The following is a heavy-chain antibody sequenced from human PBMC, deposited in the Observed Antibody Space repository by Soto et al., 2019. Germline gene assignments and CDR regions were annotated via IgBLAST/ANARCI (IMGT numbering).Heavy chain of an antibody. D-gene: IGHD1-26*01. CDR3: ARPPAYKAGDRLLRVQLDY. CDR1: GFSCSIYG. V-gene: IGHV3-30*03. CDR2: ISQDGNNK. J-gene: IGHJ4*02. Sequence: QVQLVESGGGVVQPGRSLGLSCAASGFSCSIYGIHWVRQAPGKGLEWVAVISQDGNNKHYGDSVKGRFTISRDNSKNTLYLEMNSLRADDTAVYYCARPPAYKAGDRLLRVQLDYCGQGTLVTVSS.